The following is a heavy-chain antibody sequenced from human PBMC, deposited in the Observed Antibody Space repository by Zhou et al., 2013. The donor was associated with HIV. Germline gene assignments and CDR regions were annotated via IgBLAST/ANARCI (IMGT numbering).Heavy chain of an antibody. V-gene: IGHV1-18*01. D-gene: IGHD3-16*01. CDR2: ISAYNGNA. CDR3: ARDQGSRSPFGGPISYIPIFDY. CDR1: GYTFTSYG. Sequence: QVQLVQSGAEVKKPGASVKVSCKASGYTFTSYGISWVRQAPGEGLEWMGWISAYNGNANYAQKIQGRVSMTTDTSTSIVYMELRSLRSDDTAVYYCARDQGSRSPFGGPISYIPIFDYWGQGTPVTVSS. J-gene: IGHJ4*02.